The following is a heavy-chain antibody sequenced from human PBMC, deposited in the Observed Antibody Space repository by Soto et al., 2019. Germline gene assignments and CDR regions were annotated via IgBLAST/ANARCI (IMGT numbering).Heavy chain of an antibody. J-gene: IGHJ4*02. CDR3: ARREGTGWGY. Sequence: VGSLKISCSGSGYIFTGYWIGWVRQMPGKGLEWMGVIYPGDSETIYSPSFRGQAIISADKSISTAYLQWSSLKASDTAVYYCARREGTGWGYWGQGTLVTVSS. D-gene: IGHD6-19*01. V-gene: IGHV5-51*01. CDR2: IYPGDSET. CDR1: GYIFTGYW.